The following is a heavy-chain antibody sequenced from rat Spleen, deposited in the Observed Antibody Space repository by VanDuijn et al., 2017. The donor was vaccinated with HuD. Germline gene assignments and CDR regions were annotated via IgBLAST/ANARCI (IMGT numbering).Heavy chain of an antibody. CDR3: TTEGNWYFDF. CDR2: ISYDGGST. V-gene: IGHV5-20*01. CDR1: GFTFSNYG. J-gene: IGHJ1*01. Sequence: EVQLVESGGGLVQPGRSLKLSCAASGFTFSNYGMAWVRQAPKKGLEWVAYISYDGGSTYYRDPVKGRFTISRDNAKSTLYLQMDSLRSEDTATYYCTTEGNWYFDFWGPGTMVTVSS.